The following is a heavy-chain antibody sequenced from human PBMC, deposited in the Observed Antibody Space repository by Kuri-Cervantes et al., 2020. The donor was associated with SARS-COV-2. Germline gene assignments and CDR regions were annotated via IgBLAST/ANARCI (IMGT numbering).Heavy chain of an antibody. D-gene: IGHD2-2*01. CDR3: AAVGGY. J-gene: IGHJ4*02. Sequence: GESLKISCAASGFTFSSYWMHWVRQAPGKGLVWVSRINSDGSSTNYADSVKGRFAISRDNAKNTLYLQMNSLRAEDTAVYYCAAVGGYWGQGTLVTVSS. V-gene: IGHV3-74*01. CDR1: GFTFSSYW. CDR2: INSDGSST.